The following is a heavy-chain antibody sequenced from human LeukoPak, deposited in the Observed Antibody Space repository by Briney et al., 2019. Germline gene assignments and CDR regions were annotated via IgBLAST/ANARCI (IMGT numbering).Heavy chain of an antibody. V-gene: IGHV3-49*03. CDR2: IRSKAYGGTT. CDR1: GFTFGDYA. J-gene: IGHJ4*02. Sequence: GGSLRLSCTASGFTFGDYAMSWFRQAPGKGLEWVGFIRSKAYGGTTEYAASVKGRFTISRDDSKSIAYLQMNSLKTEDTAVYYCTRYDTMIPYYFDYWGQGTLVTVSS. D-gene: IGHD3-22*01. CDR3: TRYDTMIPYYFDY.